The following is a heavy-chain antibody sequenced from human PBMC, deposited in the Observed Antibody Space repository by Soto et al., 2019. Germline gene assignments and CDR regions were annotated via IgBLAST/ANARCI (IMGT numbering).Heavy chain of an antibody. D-gene: IGHD3-22*01. CDR1: GDSVNSGTYY. J-gene: IGHJ4*02. Sequence: SETLTLSGTVSGDSVNSGTYYWGWIRQPPGKGLEWIGYIYNSGTTKYSPSLKSRVTISVDTSKNQFSLNLSSVTAADTAVYYCARSMFYSDGINYSPFEYWGQGTLVTVS. V-gene: IGHV4-61*01. CDR3: ARSMFYSDGINYSPFEY. CDR2: IYNSGTT.